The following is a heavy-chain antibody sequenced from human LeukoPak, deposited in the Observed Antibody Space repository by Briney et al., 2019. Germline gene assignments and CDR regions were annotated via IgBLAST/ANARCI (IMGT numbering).Heavy chain of an antibody. J-gene: IGHJ4*02. CDR3: ARGGFCSGADCRGSFDY. Sequence: PGGSLRLSCAASGFTFINYWMHWVRQAPGEGLVWVSHINNDGSTTTYADSVKGRFTISRDNAKNTLYLHVNSLRAGDTAVYYCARGGFCSGADCRGSFDYWGQGSLVTVSS. CDR1: GFTFINYW. D-gene: IGHD2-15*01. V-gene: IGHV3-74*01. CDR2: INNDGSTT.